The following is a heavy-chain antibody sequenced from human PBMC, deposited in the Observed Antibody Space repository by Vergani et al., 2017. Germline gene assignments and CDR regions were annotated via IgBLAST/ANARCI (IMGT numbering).Heavy chain of an antibody. CDR1: GGSFSGYY. J-gene: IGHJ4*02. Sequence: QVQLQQWGAGLLKPSETLSLTCAVSGGSFSGYYWSWIRQPPGMGLVWIGEINHSGSTNYNPSLKSRVTISVDTSKNQFSLKLSSVTAADTAVYYCTRLDPVATIRTQEDYWGQGTLVTVSS. CDR2: INHSGST. V-gene: IGHV4-34*01. CDR3: TRLDPVATIRTQEDY. D-gene: IGHD5-12*01.